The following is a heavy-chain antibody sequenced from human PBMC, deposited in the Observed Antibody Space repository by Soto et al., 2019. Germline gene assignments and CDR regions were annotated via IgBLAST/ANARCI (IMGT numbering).Heavy chain of an antibody. CDR3: PTGRQMGY. J-gene: IGHJ4*02. CDR2: ISGSGDSI. Sequence: EVQVLESGGDLVQPGGSLRLSCAASGFTFSNYAMTWVRQAPGKGLEWVSTISGSGDSIYYADSVKGRFTISRDNSKNTLYLQMNSLRADDWAVYYCPTGRQMGYWGQGTLVIVSS. D-gene: IGHD7-27*01. CDR1: GFTFSNYA. V-gene: IGHV3-23*01.